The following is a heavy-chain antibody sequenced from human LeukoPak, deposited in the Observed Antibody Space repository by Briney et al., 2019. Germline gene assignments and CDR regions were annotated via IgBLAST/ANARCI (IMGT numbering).Heavy chain of an antibody. CDR1: GASISDYY. D-gene: IGHD4-23*01. V-gene: IGHV4-59*01. J-gene: IGHJ4*02. CDR3: ARDAGDSGGWYLDS. Sequence: PSETLSLTCTVSGASISDYYWSWIRQSPGKGLEWIGYIYHGGITKYNPSLKGRVTMSVDMSKNQFLLRLTSVTAADTAVYFCARDAGDSGGWYLDSWGQGTLVGVSS. CDR2: IYHGGIT.